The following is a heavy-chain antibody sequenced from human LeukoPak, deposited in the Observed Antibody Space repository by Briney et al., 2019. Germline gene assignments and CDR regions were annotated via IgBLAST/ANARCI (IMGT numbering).Heavy chain of an antibody. CDR1: GFTFSSYA. Sequence: GGSLRLSCAASGFTFSSYAMHWVCQAPGKGLEWVAVISYDGSNKYYADSVKGRFTISRDNSKNTLYLQMNSLRAEDTAVYYCARETHDFWSGYYTYWGQGTLVTVSS. CDR3: ARETHDFWSGYYTY. V-gene: IGHV3-30-3*01. D-gene: IGHD3-3*01. J-gene: IGHJ4*02. CDR2: ISYDGSNK.